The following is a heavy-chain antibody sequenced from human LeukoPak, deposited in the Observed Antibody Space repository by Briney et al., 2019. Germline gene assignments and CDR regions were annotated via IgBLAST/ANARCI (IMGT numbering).Heavy chain of an antibody. J-gene: IGHJ4*02. D-gene: IGHD3-22*01. CDR3: ARDLADYYDSSGYFY. V-gene: IGHV3-7*03. Sequence: LPGGSLRPSCAASGFTFSSYWMSWVRQAPGKGLEWVANIKQDGSEKYYVDSVKGRFTISRDNAKNSLYLQMNSLRAEDTAVYYCARDLADYYDSSGYFYWGQGTLVTVSS. CDR2: IKQDGSEK. CDR1: GFTFSSYW.